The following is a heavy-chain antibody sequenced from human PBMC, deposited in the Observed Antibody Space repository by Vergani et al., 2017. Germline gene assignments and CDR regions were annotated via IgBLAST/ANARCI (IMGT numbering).Heavy chain of an antibody. D-gene: IGHD2-15*01. J-gene: IGHJ5*02. CDR1: GFTFSSYS. Sequence: EVQLVESGGGLVKPGGSLRLSCAASGFTFSSYSMNWVRQAPGKGLEWVSSISSSSSYIYYADSVKGRFTISRDNAKNSLYLQMNSLRAEDTAVYYCARAGYCSGGSCYRGWFDPWGQGTLVTVSS. V-gene: IGHV3-21*01. CDR3: ARAGYCSGGSCYRGWFDP. CDR2: ISSSSSYI.